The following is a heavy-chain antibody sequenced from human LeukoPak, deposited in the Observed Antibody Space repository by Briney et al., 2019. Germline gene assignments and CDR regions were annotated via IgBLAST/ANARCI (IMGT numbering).Heavy chain of an antibody. V-gene: IGHV1-69*05. CDR2: IIPIFGTA. D-gene: IGHD2-2*02. CDR3: ALSSTSCYTRGLRCWFDP. Sequence: ASVKVSCKASGGTFISYAISWVRQAPGQGVEWMGGIIPIFGTANYAQKFQGRVTITTDESTSTPYMELSSLRSEDTAVYYCALSSTSCYTRGLRCWFDPWGQGTLVTVSS. J-gene: IGHJ5*02. CDR1: GGTFISYA.